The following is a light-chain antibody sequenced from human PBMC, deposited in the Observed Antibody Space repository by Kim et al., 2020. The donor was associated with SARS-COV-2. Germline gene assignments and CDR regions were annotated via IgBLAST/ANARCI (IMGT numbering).Light chain of an antibody. Sequence: SPRERATLTCRASQSVRSNQLAWYRQKPGQAPRLLIYGASSRATGIPDRFSGGGSRTDFTLTISRLEPEDFAVFYCQQYADSPITFGQGTRLEIK. V-gene: IGKV3-20*01. CDR2: GAS. CDR3: QQYADSPIT. CDR1: QSVRSNQ. J-gene: IGKJ5*01.